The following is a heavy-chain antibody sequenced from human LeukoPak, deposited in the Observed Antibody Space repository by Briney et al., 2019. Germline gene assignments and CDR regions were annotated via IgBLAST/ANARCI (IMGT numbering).Heavy chain of an antibody. V-gene: IGHV1-69*01. CDR3: ARVSQASHRYCSAGSCYRNSFDY. D-gene: IGHD2-15*01. J-gene: IGHJ4*02. Sequence: GPSVKVSSKASGGTFRSYAISWVRQAPGQGLAWMGGIIPIFGTANYAQRFQGRVTITADESTSTAYMELSSLRSEDTAVYYCARVSQASHRYCSAGSCYRNSFDYWGQGTLVTVSS. CDR1: GGTFRSYA. CDR2: IIPIFGTA.